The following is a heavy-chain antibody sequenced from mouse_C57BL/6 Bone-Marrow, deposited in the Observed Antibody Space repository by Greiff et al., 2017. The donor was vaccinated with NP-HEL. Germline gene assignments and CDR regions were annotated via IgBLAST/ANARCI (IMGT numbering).Heavy chain of an antibody. Sequence: EVQRVESGGDLVKPGGSLKLSCAASGFTFSSYGMSWVRQTPDKRLEWVATISSGGSYTYYPDSVKGRVTISRDNAKNTLYLQMSSLKSEDTAMYYCARQALIYDGYPYYFDYWGQGTTLTVSS. V-gene: IGHV5-6*01. D-gene: IGHD2-3*01. CDR1: GFTFSSYG. J-gene: IGHJ2*01. CDR2: ISSGGSYT. CDR3: ARQALIYDGYPYYFDY.